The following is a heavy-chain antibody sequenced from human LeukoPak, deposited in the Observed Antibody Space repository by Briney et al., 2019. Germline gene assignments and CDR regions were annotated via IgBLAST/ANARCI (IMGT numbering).Heavy chain of an antibody. J-gene: IGHJ4*02. CDR3: AKDDAWLRFGE. CDR1: GFTFSSYA. CDR2: ISGSGGST. V-gene: IGHV3-23*01. D-gene: IGHD3-10*01. Sequence: GGSLRLSCAASGFTFSSYAMNWVRQAPGKGLKWVSAISGSGGSTYYADSVKGRFTISRDNSKNTLYLEVISLTAEDTAVYYCAKDDAWLRFGEWSQGTLVTVSS.